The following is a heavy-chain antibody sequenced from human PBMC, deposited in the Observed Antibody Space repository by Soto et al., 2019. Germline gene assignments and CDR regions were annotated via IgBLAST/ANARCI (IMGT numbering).Heavy chain of an antibody. CDR3: ARDREVLRWFGELLGGGMDV. V-gene: IGHV1-3*01. D-gene: IGHD3-10*01. CDR2: INAGNGNS. J-gene: IGHJ6*02. Sequence: ASVKGSCKASGYPFTSDAIDWVREARGQRLERLGWINAGNGNSKYSQNFQGRVTVTRATSPGAAYMELSSLRSEDTAVYYCARDREVLRWFGELLGGGMDVWGQGTTVTVSS. CDR1: GYPFTSDA.